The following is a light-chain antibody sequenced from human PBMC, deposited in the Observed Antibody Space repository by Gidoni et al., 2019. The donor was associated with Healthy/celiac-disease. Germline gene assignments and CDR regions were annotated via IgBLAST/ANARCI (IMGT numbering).Light chain of an antibody. Sequence: DLVKTPPPISLSVTPGQPAYNYCKSSQSLLHSDGKSYLYWYLQKPGQPSQPLIYEVSNRFSGVPARFSGSVSGTDFTLQISRVEAEYVGVFYCMLSIQLALTFGGGTKVEIK. J-gene: IGKJ4*01. CDR3: MLSIQLALT. V-gene: IGKV2D-29*01. CDR2: EVS. CDR1: QSLLHSDGKSY.